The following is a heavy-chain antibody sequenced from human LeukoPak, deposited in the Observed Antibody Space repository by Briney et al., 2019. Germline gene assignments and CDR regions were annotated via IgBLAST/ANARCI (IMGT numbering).Heavy chain of an antibody. D-gene: IGHD1-26*01. CDR3: ARDKIVGATNFDY. Sequence: PGGSLRLSCAASGFTFSSYWMSWVRQAPGKGLEWVANTKQGGSERYYVDSVKGRFTISRDNAKNSLYLQMNSLRAEDTAVYYCARDKIVGATNFDYWGQGTLVTVSS. J-gene: IGHJ4*02. CDR2: TKQGGSER. CDR1: GFTFSSYW. V-gene: IGHV3-7*03.